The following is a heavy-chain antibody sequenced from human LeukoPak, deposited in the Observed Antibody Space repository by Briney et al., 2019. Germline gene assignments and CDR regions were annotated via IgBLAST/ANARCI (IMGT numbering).Heavy chain of an antibody. CDR2: IIPIFGTA. J-gene: IGHJ6*03. Sequence: AASVKVSCNASGGTFSSYAISWVRQAPGQGLEWMGRIIPIFGTANYAQKFQGRVTITTYESTSTAYMELSSLRSEDTAVYYCARTRRDDYGQSYYYYMDVWGKGTTVTVSS. CDR3: ARTRRDDYGQSYYYYMDV. V-gene: IGHV1-69*05. D-gene: IGHD4-17*01. CDR1: GGTFSSYA.